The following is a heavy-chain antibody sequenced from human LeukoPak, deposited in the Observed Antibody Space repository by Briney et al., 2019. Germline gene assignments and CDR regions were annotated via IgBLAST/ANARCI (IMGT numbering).Heavy chain of an antibody. CDR2: IYYSGST. V-gene: IGHV4-39*07. Sequence: PSETLSLTCTVSGGSISSSSYYWGWIRQPPGKGLEWIGSIYYSGSTYYNPSLKSRVTISVDTSKNQFSLKLSSVTAADTAVYYCAREARGSGSYYMSRPLGHFDYWGQGTLVTVSS. J-gene: IGHJ4*02. CDR3: AREARGSGSYYMSRPLGHFDY. D-gene: IGHD3-10*01. CDR1: GGSISSSSYY.